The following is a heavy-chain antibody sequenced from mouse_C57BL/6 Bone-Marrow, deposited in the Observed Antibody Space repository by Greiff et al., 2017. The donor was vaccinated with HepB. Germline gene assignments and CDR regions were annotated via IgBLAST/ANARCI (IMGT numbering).Heavy chain of an antibody. CDR3: ARALRAWFAY. CDR2: IYPGDGDT. Sequence: QVQLQQSGPELVKPGASVKISCKASGYAFSSSWMNWVKQRPGKGLEWIGRIYPGDGDTNYNGKFKGKATLTADKSSSTAYMQLSSLTSEDSAVYFCARALRAWFAYWGQGTLVTVSA. D-gene: IGHD1-1*01. CDR1: GYAFSSSW. J-gene: IGHJ3*01. V-gene: IGHV1-82*01.